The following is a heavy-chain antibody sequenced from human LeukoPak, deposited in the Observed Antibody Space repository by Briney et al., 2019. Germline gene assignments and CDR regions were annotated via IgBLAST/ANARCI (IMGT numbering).Heavy chain of an antibody. Sequence: SETLSLTCAVYGGSFSGYYWSWIRQPPGKGLEWIGEINHSGSTNYNPSLKSRVTISVDTSKNQFSLKLSSVTAADTAVYYCASGDYGDYWVYWGQGALVTVSS. CDR1: GGSFSGYY. V-gene: IGHV4-34*01. CDR3: ASGDYGDYWVY. D-gene: IGHD4-17*01. J-gene: IGHJ4*02. CDR2: INHSGST.